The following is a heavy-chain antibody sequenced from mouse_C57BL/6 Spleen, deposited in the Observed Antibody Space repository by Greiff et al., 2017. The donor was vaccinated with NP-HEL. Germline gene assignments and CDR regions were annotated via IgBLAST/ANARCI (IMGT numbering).Heavy chain of an antibody. D-gene: IGHD1-1*01. V-gene: IGHV1-59*01. Sequence: QVQLQQPGAELVRPGTSVKLSCKASGYTFTSYWMHWVKQRPGQGLEWIGVIDPSDSYTNYNQKFKGKATLTVDTSSSTAYMQLSSLTSEDAAVYYCARDEGRGLLRNAMDYWGQGTSVTVSS. J-gene: IGHJ4*01. CDR1: GYTFTSYW. CDR3: ARDEGRGLLRNAMDY. CDR2: IDPSDSYT.